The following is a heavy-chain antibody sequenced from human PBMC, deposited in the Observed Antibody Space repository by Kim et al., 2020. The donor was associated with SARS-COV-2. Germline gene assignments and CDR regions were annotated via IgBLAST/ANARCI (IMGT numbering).Heavy chain of an antibody. J-gene: IGHJ6*02. CDR1: GGSISSGGYY. D-gene: IGHD6-19*01. CDR3: AVAVAGAYYYYYYGMDV. CDR2: IYYSGST. Sequence: SETLSLTCTVSGGSISSGGYYWSWIRQHPGKGLEWIGYIYYSGSTYYNPSLKSRVTISVDTSKNQFSLKLSSVTAADTAVYYCAVAVAGAYYYYYYGMDVWGQGTTVTVSS. V-gene: IGHV4-31*03.